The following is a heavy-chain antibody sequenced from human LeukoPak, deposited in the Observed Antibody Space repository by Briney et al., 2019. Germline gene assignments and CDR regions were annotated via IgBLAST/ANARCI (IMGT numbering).Heavy chain of an antibody. CDR1: GFSFSAHW. Sequence: GGSLRLSCAASGFSFSAHWMHWVRQAPGKGLVWVAQINGDATATNYAGSVEGRFTISRDNAKNTVHLQMSTLTAEDTAVYYCAKDKWWGASDHWGQGSLVTVSS. V-gene: IGHV3-74*01. D-gene: IGHD2-8*01. CDR3: AKDKWWGASDH. CDR2: INGDATAT. J-gene: IGHJ4*02.